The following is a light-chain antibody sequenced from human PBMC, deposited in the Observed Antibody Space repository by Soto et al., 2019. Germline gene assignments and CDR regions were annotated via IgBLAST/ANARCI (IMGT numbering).Light chain of an antibody. V-gene: IGKV3-20*01. CDR1: QTVRNNY. J-gene: IGKJ1*01. CDR2: DAS. Sequence: EFVLTQSQGTVSLSPGERPTLSFMSSQTVRNNYLAWYQQKPGQAPRLLIYDASSRATGIPDRFSGGGSGTDFTLTISSLQSEDFAVYYCQQYNNWPPPFGQGTKV. CDR3: QQYNNWPPP.